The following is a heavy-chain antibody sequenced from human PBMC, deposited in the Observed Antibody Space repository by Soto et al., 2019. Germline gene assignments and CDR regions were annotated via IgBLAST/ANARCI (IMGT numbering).Heavy chain of an antibody. CDR1: GYSFTSYW. CDR2: IDPSDSYT. CDR3: ARDLIVATYSNDYYYYGMDV. Sequence: DSLTISRKGSGYSFTSYWISLVRQMPGKGLEWMGRIDPSDSYTNYSPSFQGHVTISADKSISTAYLQWSSLKASDTAVYYCARDLIVATYSNDYYYYGMDVWGQGTTVTVSS. D-gene: IGHD5-12*01. J-gene: IGHJ6*02. V-gene: IGHV5-10-1*01.